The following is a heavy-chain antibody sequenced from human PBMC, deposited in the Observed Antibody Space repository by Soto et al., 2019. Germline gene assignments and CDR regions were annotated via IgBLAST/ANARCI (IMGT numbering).Heavy chain of an antibody. D-gene: IGHD2-21*02. J-gene: IGHJ3*02. CDR2: IYYSGST. V-gene: IGHV4-59*01. CDR1: GGSIGRYY. CDR3: ARDQGCDSDAIDI. Sequence: SETLSLTCTVSGGSIGRYYWSWVRQPPGKGLEWMGYIYYSGSTNYNPSLKSRVTISVDTSKNQFSLKLSSVTAADTAVYYCARDQGCDSDAIDIWGQGTMVTVSS.